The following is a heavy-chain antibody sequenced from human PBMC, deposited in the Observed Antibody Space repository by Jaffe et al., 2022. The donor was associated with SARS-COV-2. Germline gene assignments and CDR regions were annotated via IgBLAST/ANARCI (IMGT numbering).Heavy chain of an antibody. V-gene: IGHV4-34*01. CDR1: GGSFSGYY. Sequence: QVQLQQWGAGLLKPSETLSLTCAVYGGSFSGYYWSWIRQPPGKGLEWIGEINHSGSTNYNPSLKSRVTISVDTSKNQFSLKLSSVTAADTAVYYCARPGVATIVPGAFDIWGQGTMVTVSS. D-gene: IGHD5-12*01. J-gene: IGHJ3*02. CDR2: INHSGST. CDR3: ARPGVATIVPGAFDI.